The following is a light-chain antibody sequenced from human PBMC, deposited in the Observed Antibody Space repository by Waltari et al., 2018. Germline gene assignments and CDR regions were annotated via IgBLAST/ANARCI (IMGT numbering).Light chain of an antibody. V-gene: IGKV3-15*01. CDR3: QQYHKWPPT. J-gene: IGKJ3*01. CDR1: QSLSSN. CDR2: GAS. Sequence: EIVMTQSTATLSVSPGESATLPCRASQSLSSNLAWYQKNPGQAHRLLIYGASTRATGSPGRFGGSGSETEFTLTISSLQPEDFGVYYCQQYHKWPPTFGPGTKVDIK.